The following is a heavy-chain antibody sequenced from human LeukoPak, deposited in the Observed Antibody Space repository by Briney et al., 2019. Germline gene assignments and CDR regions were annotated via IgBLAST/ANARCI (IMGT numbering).Heavy chain of an antibody. D-gene: IGHD3-22*01. CDR2: ISYDGSNK. CDR1: GFTFISYA. J-gene: IGHJ4*02. V-gene: IGHV3-30*04. CDR3: AKVSQPYYYDSSGSHKPYYFDY. Sequence: GSLRLSCAASGFTFISYAMHWVRQAPGKGLEWVAVISYDGSNKYYADSVKGRFTISRDNSKNTLYLQMNSLRAEDTAVYYCAKVSQPYYYDSSGSHKPYYFDYWGQGTLVTVSS.